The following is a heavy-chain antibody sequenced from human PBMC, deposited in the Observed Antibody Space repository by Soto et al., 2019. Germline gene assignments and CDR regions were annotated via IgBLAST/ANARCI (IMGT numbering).Heavy chain of an antibody. V-gene: IGHV4-59*01. CDR1: GGSISGYN. D-gene: IGHD4-17*01. J-gene: IGHJ4*02. Sequence: QVQLQKSGPGLVKPSETLSLTCIVSGGSISGYNCSWIRQSPGKGLEFIGYIHYTGSTNYNPSLKSRVTVSVDTSKNNCCLKLSSVTAADTAIYFCARIRRPDIGALYYSDYWRQGILLTVSS. CDR2: IHYTGST. CDR3: ARIRRPDIGALYYSDY.